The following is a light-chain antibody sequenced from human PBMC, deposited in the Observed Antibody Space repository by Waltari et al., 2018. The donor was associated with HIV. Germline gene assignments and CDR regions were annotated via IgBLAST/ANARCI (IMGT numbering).Light chain of an antibody. V-gene: IGLV2-14*03. CDR3: SSYTTSNTVV. Sequence: QSALTQPASVSGSPGQSITISCSGTSSDISTYDFVSWYQNHPAKAPNLLIYDVTARPSGVARRFSGSKSGSTASLTISSIQADDEADYYCSSYTTSNTVVFGPGTKLSVL. J-gene: IGLJ2*01. CDR1: SSDISTYDF. CDR2: DVT.